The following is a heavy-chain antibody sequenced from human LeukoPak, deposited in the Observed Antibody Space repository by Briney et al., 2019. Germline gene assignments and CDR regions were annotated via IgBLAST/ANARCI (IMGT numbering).Heavy chain of an antibody. V-gene: IGHV4-61*02. CDR3: ARSSPIADY. J-gene: IGHJ4*02. CDR2: IYTSGST. D-gene: IGHD3-16*02. CDR1: GYSISSGYY. Sequence: SETLSLTCTVSGYSISSGYYWGWIRQPAGKGLEWIGRIYTSGSTNYNPSLKSRVTISVDTSKNQFSLKLSSVTAADTAVYYCARSSPIADYWGQGTLVTVSS.